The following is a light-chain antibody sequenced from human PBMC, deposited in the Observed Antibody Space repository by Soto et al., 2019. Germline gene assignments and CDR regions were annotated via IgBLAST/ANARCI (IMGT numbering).Light chain of an antibody. Sequence: DIQLTQSPSSLSASVGDRITITCRASQSISTYLNWYQQKPGEAPTLLVYDSSTLQSGVPSRFSGSGFWAEFTLTVSSLQPEDVATSYCQQSYSNPTWTFGQGTKVEIK. CDR2: DSS. CDR1: QSISTY. J-gene: IGKJ1*01. CDR3: QQSYSNPTWT. V-gene: IGKV1-39*01.